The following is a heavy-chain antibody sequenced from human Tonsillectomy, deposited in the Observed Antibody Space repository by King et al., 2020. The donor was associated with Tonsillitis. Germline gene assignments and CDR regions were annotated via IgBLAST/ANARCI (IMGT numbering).Heavy chain of an antibody. D-gene: IGHD6-19*01. CDR3: AKLHRVVPYSTGCLDY. Sequence: VQLVESGGGLVQPGGSLRLSCAASGFTFSSYAMSWIRQAPGKGLEWVSVIYSGGYSTYYADSVKGRFTISRDNSKIMLYLQMNTLRAEDTAVYYCAKLHRVVPYSTGCLDYWGQGSLVTVSS. CDR2: IYSGGYST. V-gene: IGHV3-23*03. CDR1: GFTFSSYA. J-gene: IGHJ4*02.